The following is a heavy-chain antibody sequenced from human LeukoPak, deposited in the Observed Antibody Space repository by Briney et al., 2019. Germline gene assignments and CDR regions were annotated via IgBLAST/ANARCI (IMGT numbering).Heavy chain of an antibody. CDR2: INTDGTIT. Sequence: GGSLRLSCAASGFTFNNSWMHWVRQAPGKGLLWVSRINTDGTITDYADSVKGRFTISRDNAKNTLFLQMNSLRAEDTAVYYCARDETTPYYGSGSHDYWGRGTLVTVSS. D-gene: IGHD3-10*01. CDR1: GFTFNNSW. J-gene: IGHJ4*02. CDR3: ARDETTPYYGSGSHDY. V-gene: IGHV3-74*01.